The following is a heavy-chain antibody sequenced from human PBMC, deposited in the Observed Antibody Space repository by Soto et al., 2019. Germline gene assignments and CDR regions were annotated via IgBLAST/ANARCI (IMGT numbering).Heavy chain of an antibody. J-gene: IGHJ4*02. D-gene: IGHD3-22*01. CDR2: IYHSGST. CDR1: GGSISSSNW. Sequence: PXGTLTLTCAVSGGSISSSNWWSCVRQPPGKGLEWIGEIYHSGSTNYNPSLKSRVTISVDKSKNQFSLKLSSVTAADTAVYYCARALGVGHGYYYNYWGQGTLVTVSS. CDR3: ARALGVGHGYYYNY. V-gene: IGHV4-4*02.